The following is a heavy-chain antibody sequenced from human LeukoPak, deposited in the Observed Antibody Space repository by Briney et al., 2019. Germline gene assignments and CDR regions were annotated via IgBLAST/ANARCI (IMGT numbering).Heavy chain of an antibody. J-gene: IGHJ5*02. CDR1: GDSVSSNSAA. CDR2: TYYRSKWYN. V-gene: IGHV6-1*01. Sequence: SPTLSLTCAISGDSVSSNSAAWNWLRQSPSRGLEWLGRTYYRSKWYNDYAVSVKSRITINPDTSKNQFSLQLNSVTPEDTAVYYCARVDGSSWSLLEFDHWGQGTLVTVSS. D-gene: IGHD6-13*01. CDR3: ARVDGSSWSLLEFDH.